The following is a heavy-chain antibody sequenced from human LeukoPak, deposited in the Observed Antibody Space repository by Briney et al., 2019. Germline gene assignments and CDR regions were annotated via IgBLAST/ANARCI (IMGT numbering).Heavy chain of an antibody. CDR2: ISPSSGDT. CDR3: ERWTPSMKSGYDFEF. D-gene: IGHD5-12*01. Sequence: GASVKVSCKASGYTFRDYFIHWVRQAPGQGPEWVGWISPSSGDTEYAQKFRGRVTMTRDTSIKTAYMELTGLTSDDTAVNYCERWTPSMKSGYDFEFWGQGTLVTVSS. CDR1: GYTFRDYF. J-gene: IGHJ4*02. V-gene: IGHV1-2*02.